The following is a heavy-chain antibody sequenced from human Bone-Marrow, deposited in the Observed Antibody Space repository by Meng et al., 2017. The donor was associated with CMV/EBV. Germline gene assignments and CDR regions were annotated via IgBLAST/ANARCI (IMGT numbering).Heavy chain of an antibody. CDR2: IIPIFGTA. CDR3: ARRITMVRGVIIPNYYGMDV. CDR1: GGTFSSYA. J-gene: IGHJ6*02. V-gene: IGHV1-69*05. Sequence: KISCKASGGTFSSYAISWVRQAPGQGLEWMGGIIPIFGTANYAQKFQGRVTITTDESTSTAYMELSSLRSEDTAVYYCARRITMVRGVIIPNYYGMDVWGQGTTVTVSS. D-gene: IGHD3-10*01.